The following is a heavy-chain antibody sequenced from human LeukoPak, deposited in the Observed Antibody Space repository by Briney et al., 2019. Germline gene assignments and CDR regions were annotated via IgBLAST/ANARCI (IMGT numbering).Heavy chain of an antibody. Sequence: SETLSLTCAVCDGSFSGYYWSWIRQPPGKGLEWIGEINHSGSTNYNPSLKSRVTISLDTSKSQFSLKLSSVTAADTAVYYCAREDYYDSSGYYSGMTWGQGTLVTVSS. CDR1: DGSFSGYY. D-gene: IGHD3-22*01. CDR2: INHSGST. CDR3: AREDYYDSSGYYSGMT. V-gene: IGHV4-34*01. J-gene: IGHJ5*02.